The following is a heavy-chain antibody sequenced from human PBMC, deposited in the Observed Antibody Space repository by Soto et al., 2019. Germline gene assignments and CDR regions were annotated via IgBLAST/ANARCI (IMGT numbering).Heavy chain of an antibody. Sequence: GGSLRLSCAASGFTFSSYNMNWVRQAPGKGLEWVSSISSSSSYIYYADSVKGQFTISRDNAKNSLYLQMNSLRAEDTAVYYCARDRFSDTVRVFPPYNWFDPWGQGTLVTVSS. CDR1: GFTFSSYN. V-gene: IGHV3-21*01. CDR2: ISSSSSYI. D-gene: IGHD3-3*01. CDR3: ARDRFSDTVRVFPPYNWFDP. J-gene: IGHJ5*02.